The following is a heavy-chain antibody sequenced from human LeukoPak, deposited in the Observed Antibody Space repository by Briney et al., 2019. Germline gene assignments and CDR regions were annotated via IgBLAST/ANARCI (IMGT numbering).Heavy chain of an antibody. CDR2: ISDSGGST. J-gene: IGHJ5*02. V-gene: IGHV3-23*01. Sequence: GGSLRLSCAASGFTFSSYAMSWVRQAPGKGLEWVSGISDSGGSTYYADSVKGRFTISRDNSKSTLYLQMNSLRAEDTAVYYCVRGVWQHLAPWGQGTLVTVSS. D-gene: IGHD2-21*01. CDR1: GFTFSSYA. CDR3: VRGVWQHLAP.